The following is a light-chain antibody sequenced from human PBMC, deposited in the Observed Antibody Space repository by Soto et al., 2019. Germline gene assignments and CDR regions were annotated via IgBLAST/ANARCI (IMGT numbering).Light chain of an antibody. V-gene: IGKV1-39*01. CDR1: LPINSD. Sequence: DIQLTQSPSSLSASKGATVTITCRASLPINSDLILYQQKPGKPPRLLLYDASSIQIGVSSRFSGSGSVTDFTLTISDLQPDDLGTYYCQQSYVTPLTFGGGTKLEI. CDR3: QQSYVTPLT. J-gene: IGKJ4*01. CDR2: DAS.